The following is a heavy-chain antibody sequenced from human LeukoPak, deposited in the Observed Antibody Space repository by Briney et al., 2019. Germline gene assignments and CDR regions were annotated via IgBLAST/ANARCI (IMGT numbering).Heavy chain of an antibody. CDR2: IYYSGST. D-gene: IGHD2-2*01. CDR3: ARGYCSSTSCYPANDAFDI. V-gene: IGHV4-30-4*08. Sequence: SQTLSLTCTVSGGSISSGDYYWSWIRQPPGNGLEWIGYIYYSGSTYYNPSLKSRVTISVDTSKNQFSLKLSSVTAADTAVYYCARGYCSSTSCYPANDAFDIWGQGTMVTVSS. CDR1: GGSISSGDYY. J-gene: IGHJ3*02.